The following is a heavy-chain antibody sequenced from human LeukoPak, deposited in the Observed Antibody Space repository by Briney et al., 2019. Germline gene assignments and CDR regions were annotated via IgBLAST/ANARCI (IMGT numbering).Heavy chain of an antibody. CDR1: GGSISSSSYY. V-gene: IGHV4-39*01. J-gene: IGHJ4*02. Sequence: SETLSLTCTVSGGSISSSSYYWGWIRQPPGKGLEWIGSIYYSGSTYYNPSLKSRVTISVDTSKNQFSLKLSSVTAADTAVYYCARSRITMVRGVIGPYDYWGQGTLVTVSS. CDR2: IYYSGST. CDR3: ARSRITMVRGVIGPYDY. D-gene: IGHD3-10*01.